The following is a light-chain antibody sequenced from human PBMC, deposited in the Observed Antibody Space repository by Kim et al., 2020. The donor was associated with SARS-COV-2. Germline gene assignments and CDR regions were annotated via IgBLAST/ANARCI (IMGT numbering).Light chain of an antibody. CDR1: QSISSY. J-gene: IGKJ2*01. CDR3: QQRFSTPPYT. CDR2: AAS. Sequence: DIQMTQSPSSLSASVGDRVTITCRASQSISSYLNWYQQKPAKAPKLLIYAASSLQSGVPSRFSGSGSGTDFTLTISSLQPEDFATYYCQQRFSTPPYTFGQGTKLEI. V-gene: IGKV1-39*01.